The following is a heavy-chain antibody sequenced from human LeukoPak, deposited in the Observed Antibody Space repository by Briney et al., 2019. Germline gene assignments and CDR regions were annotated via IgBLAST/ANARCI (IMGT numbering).Heavy chain of an antibody. D-gene: IGHD3-22*01. V-gene: IGHV4-34*01. Sequence: SETLSLTCAVYGGSFSGYYWSWIRQPPGKGLEWIGEINHSGSTNYNPSLKSRVTISVDTSKNQFSLKLSSVTAADTAVYYCARLTYYYDSSGYYYGSSLDYWGQGTLVTVSS. J-gene: IGHJ4*02. CDR1: GGSFSGYY. CDR3: ARLTYYYDSSGYYYGSSLDY. CDR2: INHSGST.